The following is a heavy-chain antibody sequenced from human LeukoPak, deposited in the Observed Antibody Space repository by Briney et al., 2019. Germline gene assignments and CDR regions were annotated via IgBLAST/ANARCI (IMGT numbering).Heavy chain of an antibody. J-gene: IGHJ4*02. V-gene: IGHV1-46*01. Sequence: ASVKVSCKASGYTFTSYYMHWVRQAPGQGLEWIGIINPSGDSTSYAQKFQGRVTMTRDTSTSTVYMELSSLRSEDTAVYYCARDDLYGDYGGFSDYWGQGTLVTVSS. CDR2: INPSGDST. CDR1: GYTFTSYY. D-gene: IGHD4-17*01. CDR3: ARDDLYGDYGGFSDY.